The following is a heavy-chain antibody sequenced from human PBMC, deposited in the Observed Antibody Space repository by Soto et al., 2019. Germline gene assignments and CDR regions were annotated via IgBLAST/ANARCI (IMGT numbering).Heavy chain of an antibody. CDR3: AKDIAAAGTDRPGPYGY. CDR1: GFTFSSYG. V-gene: IGHV3-30*18. D-gene: IGHD6-13*01. Sequence: GGSLRLSCAASGFTFSSYGMHWVRQAPGKGLEWVAVISYDGSNKYYADSVKGRFTISRDNSKNTLYLQMNSLRAEDTAVYYCAKDIAAAGTDRPGPYGYWGQGTLVTVSS. J-gene: IGHJ4*02. CDR2: ISYDGSNK.